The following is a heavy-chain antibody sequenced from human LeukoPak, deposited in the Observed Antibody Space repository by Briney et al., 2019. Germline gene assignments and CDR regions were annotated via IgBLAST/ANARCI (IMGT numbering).Heavy chain of an antibody. Sequence: GGSLRLSCAASGFTFSSYVMSWVRQAPGKGLDWVSSISGSGGSTYYADSVKGRFTISRDNSKNTLYLQMNSLRAADTAVYYCAKDIPVEEDYFDYWGQGTLVTVSS. V-gene: IGHV3-23*01. CDR2: ISGSGGST. CDR1: GFTFSSYV. D-gene: IGHD2-2*02. J-gene: IGHJ4*02. CDR3: AKDIPVEEDYFDY.